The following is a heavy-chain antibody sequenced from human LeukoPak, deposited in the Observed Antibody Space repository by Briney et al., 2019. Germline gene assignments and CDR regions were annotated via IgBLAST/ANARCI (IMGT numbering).Heavy chain of an antibody. Sequence: SQTLSLTCTVSGGSISSGGYYWSWIRQHPGKGLEWIGYIYYSGSTYYNPSLKSRVTISVDTSKNQFSLKLSSVTAADTAVYYCARGWGGSTVSKLPIDYWGQGTLVTVSS. CDR1: GGSISSGGYY. D-gene: IGHD4-17*01. V-gene: IGHV4-31*03. CDR3: ARGWGGSTVSKLPIDY. CDR2: IYYSGST. J-gene: IGHJ4*02.